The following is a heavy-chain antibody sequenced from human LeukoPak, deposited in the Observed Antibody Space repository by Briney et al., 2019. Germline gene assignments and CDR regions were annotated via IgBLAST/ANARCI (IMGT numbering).Heavy chain of an antibody. J-gene: IGHJ4*02. CDR1: GFTFSSYS. CDR3: ARMGGSLNSGYYYELDY. D-gene: IGHD3-22*01. V-gene: IGHV3-48*01. CDR2: ISYSSSMI. Sequence: GGSLRLSCAASGFTFSSYSMNWVRQAPGKGLEWVSYISYSSSMIYHADSVKGRFTISRDNAKNSLYLQMNSLRAEDTAVYYCARMGGSLNSGYYYELDYWGQGTLVTVSS.